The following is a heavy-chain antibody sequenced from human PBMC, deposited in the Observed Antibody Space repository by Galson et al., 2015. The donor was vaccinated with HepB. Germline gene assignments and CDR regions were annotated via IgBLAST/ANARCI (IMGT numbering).Heavy chain of an antibody. CDR3: AKDRVATIYKSRTSGYSYGVFDY. CDR1: GFTFSSYA. Sequence: SLRPSCAASGFTFSSYAMSWVRQAPGKGLEWVSAISGSGGSTYYADSVKGRFTISRDNSKNTLYLQMNSLRAEDTAVYYCAKDRVATIYKSRTSGYSYGVFDYWGQGTLVTVSS. D-gene: IGHD5-18*01. J-gene: IGHJ4*02. CDR2: ISGSGGST. V-gene: IGHV3-23*01.